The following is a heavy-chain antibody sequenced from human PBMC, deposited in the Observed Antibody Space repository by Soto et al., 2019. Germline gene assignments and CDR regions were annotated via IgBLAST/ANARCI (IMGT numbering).Heavy chain of an antibody. Sequence: EVQLLESGGGLVQPGGSLRLSCAASGFTLSSYARSWVRQAPGRGLEWVSAIRGSGRSTYYADSVKGRFTISRDNSKNTLYLQMNSLRAEDTAAYYCAKDRRSELKSFDYWGQGTLVTVSS. CDR1: GFTLSSYA. CDR2: IRGSGRST. V-gene: IGHV3-23*01. J-gene: IGHJ4*02. D-gene: IGHD1-26*01. CDR3: AKDRRSELKSFDY.